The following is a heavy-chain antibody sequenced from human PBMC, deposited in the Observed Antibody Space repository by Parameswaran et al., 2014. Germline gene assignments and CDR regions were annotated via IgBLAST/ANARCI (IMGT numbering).Heavy chain of an antibody. J-gene: IGHJ6*01. V-gene: IGHV4-34*01. Sequence: RWIRQPPGKGLEWIGEINHSGSTNYNPSLKSRVTISVDTSKNQFSLKLSSVTAADTAVYYCARGRSRWWLRNYYYGYGRRGAEGTTVTVSS. CDR3: ARGRSRWWLRNYYYGYGR. CDR2: INHSGST. D-gene: IGHD5-12*01.